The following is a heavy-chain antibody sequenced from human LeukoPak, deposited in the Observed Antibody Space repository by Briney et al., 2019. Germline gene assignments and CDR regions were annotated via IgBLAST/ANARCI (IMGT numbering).Heavy chain of an antibody. CDR3: AKDRLGGPYFFHY. J-gene: IGHJ4*02. D-gene: IGHD3-16*01. CDR2: IGGTGVRT. V-gene: IGHV3-23*01. CDR1: GFTFSSYA. Sequence: QSGGSLRLSCAVSGFTFSSYAMSWVRQAPGKGLEWVSTIGGTGVRTYYADSVKGRFTISRDNSKNTLYLQINSLRAEDTAVYFCAKDRLGGPYFFHYWGQGTLVTVSS.